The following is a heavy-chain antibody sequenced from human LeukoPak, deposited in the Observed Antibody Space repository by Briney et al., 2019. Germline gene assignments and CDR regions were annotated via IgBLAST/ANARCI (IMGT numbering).Heavy chain of an antibody. V-gene: IGHV3-9*01. J-gene: IGHJ6*02. Sequence: GWSLRLSCAASGFTFDAYAMHWVRHAPGRGLEWVSGISSKTGITGYADSVRGRFTISRDDAKNFLYLQMDSLRVEDTALYYCAKVYATLSYGMDVWGQGTTVTVSS. D-gene: IGHD3-10*01. CDR2: ISSKTGIT. CDR1: GFTFDAYA. CDR3: AKVYATLSYGMDV.